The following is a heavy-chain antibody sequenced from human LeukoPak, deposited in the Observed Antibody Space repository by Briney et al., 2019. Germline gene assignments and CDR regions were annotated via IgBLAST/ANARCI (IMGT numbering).Heavy chain of an antibody. V-gene: IGHV3-9*01. CDR1: GFTFDDYA. D-gene: IGHD4-17*01. CDR2: ISWNSGSI. Sequence: GRSLRLSCAASGFTFDDYAMHWVRQAPGKGLEWVSGISWNSGSIDYADSVKGRFTISRDNAKNSLYLQMNSLRAEDTALYYGAKDRTTVTTSDFDYWGQGTLVTVSS. J-gene: IGHJ4*02. CDR3: AKDRTTVTTSDFDY.